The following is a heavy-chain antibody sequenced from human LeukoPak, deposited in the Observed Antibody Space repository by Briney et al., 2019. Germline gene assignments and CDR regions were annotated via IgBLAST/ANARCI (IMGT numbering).Heavy chain of an antibody. CDR1: GYTFTGYY. CDR2: INPSGGST. Sequence: ASVKVSCKASGYTFTGYYMHWVRQAPGQGLEWMGIINPSGGSTSYAQKFQGRVTMTRDTSTSTVYMELSSLRSEDTAVYYCARAEQGVDSSGWYVRDFDYWGQGTLVTVSS. CDR3: ARAEQGVDSSGWYVRDFDY. D-gene: IGHD6-19*01. J-gene: IGHJ4*02. V-gene: IGHV1-46*01.